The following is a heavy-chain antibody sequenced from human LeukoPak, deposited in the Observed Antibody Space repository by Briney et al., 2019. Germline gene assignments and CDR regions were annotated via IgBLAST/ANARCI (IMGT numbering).Heavy chain of an antibody. J-gene: IGHJ4*02. Sequence: SETLSLTCAVSGGSFNSGGYSWTWIRQPPGKGLEWIGYISHTGNTYYNPSLKSRVTISLDRSYSQFSLKLSSVTAAGTAVYYCARGQYCTNGVCSTGNYYFDYWGQGTLVTVSS. V-gene: IGHV4-30-2*01. CDR2: ISHTGNT. CDR1: GGSFNSGGYS. CDR3: ARGQYCTNGVCSTGNYYFDY. D-gene: IGHD2-8*01.